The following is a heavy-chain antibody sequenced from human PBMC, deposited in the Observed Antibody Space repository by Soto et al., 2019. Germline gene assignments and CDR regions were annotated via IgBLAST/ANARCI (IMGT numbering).Heavy chain of an antibody. Sequence: PGESLKISCKGSGYSLTSYWIGWVRQMPGKGLERMGIIYPGDSDTRYSPSFQGQVTISADKSITTYLQWSSLKASDTAIYYCARLFDTSGWYDYWGQGTLVTVSS. J-gene: IGHJ4*02. CDR2: IYPGDSDT. CDR1: GYSLTSYW. V-gene: IGHV5-51*01. CDR3: ARLFDTSGWYDY. D-gene: IGHD6-19*01.